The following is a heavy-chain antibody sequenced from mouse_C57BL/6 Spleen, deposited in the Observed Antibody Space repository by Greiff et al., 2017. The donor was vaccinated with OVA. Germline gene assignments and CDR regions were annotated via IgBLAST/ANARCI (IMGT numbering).Heavy chain of an antibody. CDR1: GYTFTSYW. J-gene: IGHJ4*01. D-gene: IGHD2-4*01. Sequence: VQLQQSGAELVMPGASVKLSCKASGYTFTSYWMHWVKQRPGQGLEWIGEIDPSDSYTNYNQKFKGKSTLTVDKSSSTAYMQLSSLTTEDSAVYYCARGGLRRGLYAMDYWGQGTSVTVSS. CDR3: ARGGLRRGLYAMDY. V-gene: IGHV1-69*01. CDR2: IDPSDSYT.